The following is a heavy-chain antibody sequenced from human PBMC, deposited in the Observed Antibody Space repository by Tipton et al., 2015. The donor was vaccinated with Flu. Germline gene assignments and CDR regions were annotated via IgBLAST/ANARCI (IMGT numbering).Heavy chain of an antibody. CDR1: GYSISSRYY. CDR2: VYHGGTT. D-gene: IGHD3-10*01. J-gene: IGHJ4*02. CDR3: ATTTYYYGSGSHDY. V-gene: IGHV4-38-2*02. Sequence: TLSLTCTVSGYSISSRYYWGWIRQPPGKGLEWIGCVYHGGTTYYNPSLKSRVAISLDTFQNQFSLKLTSVTAADTAVYYCATTTYYYGSGSHDYWGQGTLVTVSP.